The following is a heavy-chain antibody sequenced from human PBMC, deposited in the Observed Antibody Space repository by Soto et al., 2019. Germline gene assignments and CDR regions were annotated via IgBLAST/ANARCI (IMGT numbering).Heavy chain of an antibody. CDR1: GGTFSSYA. V-gene: IGHV1-69*06. CDR2: IIPIFGTA. J-gene: IGHJ4*02. CDR3: ARDWGTGFYHFDS. D-gene: IGHD6-19*01. Sequence: SVKVSCKASGGTFSSYAISWVRQAPGQGLEWMGGIIPIFGTANYAQKFQGRVTITADKSTSTASLKLISVTAADTALYYCARDWGTGFYHFDSWGQGTLVTVSS.